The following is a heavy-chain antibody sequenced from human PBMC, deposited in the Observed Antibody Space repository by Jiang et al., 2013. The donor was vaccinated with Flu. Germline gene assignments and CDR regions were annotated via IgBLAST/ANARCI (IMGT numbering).Heavy chain of an antibody. CDR1: GGSVSSSSYF. CDR3: ARGPKTGNTWYHLDS. J-gene: IGHJ4*02. Sequence: PGLVQPSETLSLTCTVSGGSVSSSSYFWGWIRQPPGKGLEWIANICYSGSTFYNPSLESRVTISVDTSKNQFSLKLNSVTAADTALYYCARGPKTGNTWYHLDSWGQGTLVTVSS. D-gene: IGHD6-13*01. V-gene: IGHV4-39*01. CDR2: ICYSGST.